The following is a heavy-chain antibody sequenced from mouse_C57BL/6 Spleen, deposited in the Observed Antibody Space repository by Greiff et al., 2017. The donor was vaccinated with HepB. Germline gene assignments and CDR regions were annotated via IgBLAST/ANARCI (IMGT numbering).Heavy chain of an antibody. D-gene: IGHD3-3*01. CDR1: GYSFTGYY. V-gene: IGHV1-42*01. CDR2: INPSTGGT. J-gene: IGHJ2*01. Sequence: VQLQQSGPELVKPGASVKISCKASGYSFTGYYMNWVKQSPEKSLEWIGEINPSTGGTTYNQKFKAKATLTVDKSSSTAYMQLKSLTSEDSAVYYCARGGQVDYWGQGTTLTVSS. CDR3: ARGGQVDY.